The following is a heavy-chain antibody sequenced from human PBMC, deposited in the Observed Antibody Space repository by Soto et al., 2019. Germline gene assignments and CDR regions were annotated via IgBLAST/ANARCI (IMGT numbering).Heavy chain of an antibody. V-gene: IGHV3-21*01. CDR2: ISSSSSYI. D-gene: IGHD5-18*01. Sequence: GGSLRLSCAASGFTFRSYSMNWVRQAPGKGLEWVSSISSSSSYIYYADSVKGRFTISRDNAKNSLYLQMNSLRAEDTAVYYCARDRLGYSYGDDACDIWGQGTMVT. CDR3: ARDRLGYSYGDDACDI. CDR1: GFTFRSYS. J-gene: IGHJ3*02.